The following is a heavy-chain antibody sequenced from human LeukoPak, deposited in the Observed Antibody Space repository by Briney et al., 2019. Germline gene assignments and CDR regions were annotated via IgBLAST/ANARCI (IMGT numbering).Heavy chain of an antibody. Sequence: GGSLRLSCAASGFTFSYYGMHWVRQAPGKGLEWMAFIRYDGNDKFYADSVKGRFTISRDTSRNTLYLQMNSLRLEDTATYYCVKDLMRDRWFGESWGQGTLVTVSS. D-gene: IGHD3-10*01. J-gene: IGHJ5*02. CDR3: VKDLMRDRWFGES. CDR2: IRYDGNDK. CDR1: GFTFSYYG. V-gene: IGHV3-30*02.